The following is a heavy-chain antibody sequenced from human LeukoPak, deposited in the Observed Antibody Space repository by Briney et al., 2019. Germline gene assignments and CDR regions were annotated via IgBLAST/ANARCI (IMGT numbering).Heavy chain of an antibody. Sequence: GGSLRLSCAASGFTFSSYAMHWVRQAPGKGLEYVSAISSNGGSTYYANSVKGRFTISRDNSKNTLYLQMGSLRAEDTAVYYCTTDQSGSYYEGSPPYWGQGTLVTVSS. D-gene: IGHD1-26*01. V-gene: IGHV3-64*01. J-gene: IGHJ4*02. CDR1: GFTFSSYA. CDR3: TTDQSGSYYEGSPPY. CDR2: ISSNGGST.